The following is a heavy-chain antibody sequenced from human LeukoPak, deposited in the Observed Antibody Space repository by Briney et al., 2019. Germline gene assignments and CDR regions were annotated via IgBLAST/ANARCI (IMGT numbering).Heavy chain of an antibody. V-gene: IGHV5-51*01. CDR3: LRLRESPKYCIVY. CDR1: GYSFTNYW. CDR2: IYPGDSEN. J-gene: IGHJ4*02. Sequence: GESLKISCTCSGYSFTNYWIVWVRQMPGKGLERMGVIYPGDSENRYSPSFQGQVTIPVDKSLSPAYLQWSRLKTSGPAMYFCLRLRESPKYCIVYWGQGTLVTVSS. D-gene: IGHD6-6*01.